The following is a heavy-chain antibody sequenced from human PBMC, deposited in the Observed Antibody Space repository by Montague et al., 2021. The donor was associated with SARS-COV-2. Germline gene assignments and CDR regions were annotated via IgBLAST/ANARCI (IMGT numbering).Heavy chain of an antibody. Sequence: SETLSLTCTVSGFSISSPSYYWELIRQPPRNVLEWIGINYYSATSYYNPPLNSRVTISEDTSKNQSSLRLSSVTAADTAVFYCASEAGGFTSGSLDYWGQGTLVTVSS. V-gene: IGHV4-39*01. CDR2: NYYSATS. CDR1: GFSISSPSYY. J-gene: IGHJ4*02. D-gene: IGHD6-13*01. CDR3: ASEAGGFTSGSLDY.